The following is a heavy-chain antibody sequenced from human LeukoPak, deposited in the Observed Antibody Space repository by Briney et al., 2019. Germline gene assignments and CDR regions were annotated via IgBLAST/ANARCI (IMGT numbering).Heavy chain of an antibody. CDR1: GFTFSSYA. D-gene: IGHD3-22*01. V-gene: IGHV3-23*01. CDR3: ARDLDSSGYYHVVDS. CDR2: ISTSGRT. Sequence: GGSLSLSCADSGFTFSSYAVSWVRQAPGKGLEWVSLISTSGRTHYADSVQGRFTISRDNSKNTLSLHMNSLRAEDTAVYYCARDLDSSGYYHVVDSWGQGAPVSVSS. J-gene: IGHJ5*01.